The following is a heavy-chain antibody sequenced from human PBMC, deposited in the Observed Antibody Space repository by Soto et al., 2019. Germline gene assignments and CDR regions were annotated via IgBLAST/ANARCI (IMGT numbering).Heavy chain of an antibody. V-gene: IGHV3-30*18. CDR1: GFTFSSYG. J-gene: IGHJ4*02. CDR3: AKWKWGDSGIGYFDY. D-gene: IGHD5-12*01. CDR2: ISYDGSNK. Sequence: QVQLVESGGGVVQPGRSLRLSCAASGFTFSSYGMHWVRQAPGKGLEWVAVISYDGSNKYYADSVKGRFTISRDNSKNTLYLQMHSLRAEDTAVYYCAKWKWGDSGIGYFDYWGQGNLVTVSS.